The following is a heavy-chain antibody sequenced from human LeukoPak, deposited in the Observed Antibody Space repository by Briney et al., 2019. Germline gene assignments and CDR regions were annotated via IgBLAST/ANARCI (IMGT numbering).Heavy chain of an antibody. D-gene: IGHD3-16*01. J-gene: IGHJ6*03. CDR1: GFTLTGYY. V-gene: IGHV1-2*02. Sequence: GASVKVSCKASGFTLTGYYVHWVRQAPGQGLQWVAWINPNRGGTDYAQKFQDRVTMTRARSISTVYMELRRLRADDPGVYYCATTYHEYVWGTFVPPHSGYYMDVWGPGTTVTVSS. CDR3: ATTYHEYVWGTFVPPHSGYYMDV. CDR2: INPNRGGT.